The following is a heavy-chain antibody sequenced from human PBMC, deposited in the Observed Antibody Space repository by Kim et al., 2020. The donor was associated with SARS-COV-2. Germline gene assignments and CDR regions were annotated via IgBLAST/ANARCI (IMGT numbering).Heavy chain of an antibody. CDR3: AKDIGWNDGWWFDP. V-gene: IGHV3-9*01. J-gene: IGHJ5*02. CDR2: ISWNSGSI. Sequence: GGSLRLSCAASGFTFDDYAMHWVRQAPGKGLEWVSGISWNSGSIGYADSVKGRFTISRDNAKNSLYLQMNSLRAEDTALYYCAKDIGWNDGWWFDPWGQGTLVTVSS. D-gene: IGHD1-1*01. CDR1: GFTFDDYA.